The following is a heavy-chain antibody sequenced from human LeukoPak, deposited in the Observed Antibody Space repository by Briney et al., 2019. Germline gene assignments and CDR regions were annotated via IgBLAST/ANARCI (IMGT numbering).Heavy chain of an antibody. CDR2: IYYSGST. Sequence: SETLSLTCTVSGGSISSYYWSWIRQPPGKGLEWIGYIYYSGSTNYNPSLKSRVTISVDTSKNQFSLKLSSVTAADTAVYYCARHSGSYSRYYYYMDVCGKGTTVTVSS. V-gene: IGHV4-59*08. J-gene: IGHJ6*03. CDR1: GGSISSYY. D-gene: IGHD1-26*01. CDR3: ARHSGSYSRYYYYMDV.